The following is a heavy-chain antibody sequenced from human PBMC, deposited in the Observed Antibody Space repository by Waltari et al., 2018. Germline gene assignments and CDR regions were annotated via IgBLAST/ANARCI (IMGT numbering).Heavy chain of an antibody. D-gene: IGHD2-8*01. CDR1: GFTFSSYG. CDR2: IWYDGSNK. J-gene: IGHJ4*02. Sequence: QVQLVESGGGVVQPGRSLRLSCAASGFTFSSYGMPWVRQAPGKGVEWVAVIWYDGSNKYYADSVKGRFTISRDNSKNTLYLQMNSLRAEDTAVYYCARGEYCTNGVCYTGPFFDYWGQGTLVTVSS. V-gene: IGHV3-33*01. CDR3: ARGEYCTNGVCYTGPFFDY.